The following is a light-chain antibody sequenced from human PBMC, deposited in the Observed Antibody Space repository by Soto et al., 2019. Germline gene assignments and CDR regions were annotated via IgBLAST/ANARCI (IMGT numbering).Light chain of an antibody. CDR1: QSISSY. V-gene: IGKV1-39*01. CDR2: AAS. CDR3: QQSYSTLIT. Sequence: DIQMTQSPSSLSASVGARVTITCRASQSISSYLNWYQQKPGKAPKLLIYAASSLQSGVPSRFSGSGSGTDFTLTISSLQPEDFATYYCQQSYSTLITFGQGTRLENK. J-gene: IGKJ5*01.